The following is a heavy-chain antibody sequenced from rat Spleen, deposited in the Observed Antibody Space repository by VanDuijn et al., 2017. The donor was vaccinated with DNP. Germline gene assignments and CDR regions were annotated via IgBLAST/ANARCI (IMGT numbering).Heavy chain of an antibody. Sequence: EVQLVESGGDLVQPGRSLKVSCAASGFTFSDYNMAWVRQAPKKGLEWVATIHSDGSSTYYRDSVRGRFTISRDHAKSTLYLQMDSLRSEDTATYFCARHGRVTTVATYWYFDFWGQGVMVTVSS. CDR1: GFTFSDYN. CDR3: ARHGRVTTVATYWYFDF. D-gene: IGHD1-3*01. CDR2: IHSDGSST. J-gene: IGHJ2*01. V-gene: IGHV5-7*01.